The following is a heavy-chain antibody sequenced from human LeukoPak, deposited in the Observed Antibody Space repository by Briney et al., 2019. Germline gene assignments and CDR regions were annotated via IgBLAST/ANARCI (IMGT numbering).Heavy chain of an antibody. D-gene: IGHD2-2*01. CDR3: ARGDIVVVPAPYGMDV. Sequence: ASVKVSCKASGYTFTGYYMHWVRQAPGQGLEWMGWINPNSGGTNYAQKFQGRVAMTRDTSISTAYMELSRLRSDDTAVYYCARGDIVVVPAPYGMDVWGRGTTVTVSS. J-gene: IGHJ6*02. CDR1: GYTFTGYY. CDR2: INPNSGGT. V-gene: IGHV1-2*02.